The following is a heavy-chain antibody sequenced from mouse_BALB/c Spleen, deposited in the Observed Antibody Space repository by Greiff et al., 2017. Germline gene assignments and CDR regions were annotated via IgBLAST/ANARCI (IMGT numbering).Heavy chain of an antibody. CDR3: ARLWYPYAMDY. D-gene: IGHD2-1*01. CDR1: GFTFSSYT. CDR2: ISNGGGST. J-gene: IGHJ4*01. V-gene: IGHV5-12-2*01. Sequence: EVKLEESGGGLVQPGGSLKLSCAASGFTFSSYTMSWVRQTPEKRLEWVAYISNGGGSTYYPDTVKGRFTISRDNAKNTLYLQMSSLKSEDTAMYYCARLWYPYAMDYWGQGTSVTVSS.